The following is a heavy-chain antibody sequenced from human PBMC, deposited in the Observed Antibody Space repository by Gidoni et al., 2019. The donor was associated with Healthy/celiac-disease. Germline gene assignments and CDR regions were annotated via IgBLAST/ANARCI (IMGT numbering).Heavy chain of an antibody. CDR1: GGSFSGYY. J-gene: IGHJ6*02. Sequence: QVQLQQWGAGLLKPSETLSLTCAVYGGSFSGYYWSWIRQPPGKGLEWIGEINHSGSTNYNPSLKSRVTISVDTSKNQFSLKLSSVTAADTAVYYCARGQGSSSSHNYYYYGMDVWGQGTTVTVSS. V-gene: IGHV4-34*01. D-gene: IGHD6-6*01. CDR3: ARGQGSSSSHNYYYYGMDV. CDR2: INHSGST.